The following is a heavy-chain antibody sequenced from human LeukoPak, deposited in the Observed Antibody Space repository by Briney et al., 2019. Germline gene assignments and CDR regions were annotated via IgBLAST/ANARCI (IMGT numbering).Heavy chain of an antibody. CDR1: GFTFSSYG. CDR3: ASYDYDSNGYYYVGSFFDY. CDR2: ISGSGGST. J-gene: IGHJ4*02. Sequence: GGTLRLSCAASGFTFSSYGMSWVRQAPGKGLEWVSAISGSGGSTYYADSVKGRFTISRDNAKNSLYLQMNSLRAEDTAVYYCASYDYDSNGYYYVGSFFDYWGQGTLVTVSS. D-gene: IGHD3-22*01. V-gene: IGHV3-23*01.